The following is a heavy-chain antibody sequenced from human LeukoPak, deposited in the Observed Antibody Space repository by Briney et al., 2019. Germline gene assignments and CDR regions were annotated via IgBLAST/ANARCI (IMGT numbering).Heavy chain of an antibody. CDR1: GGSISSGGYS. D-gene: IGHD3-16*01. J-gene: IGHJ4*02. V-gene: IGHV4-30-2*01. CDR3: ARADYQGLDY. Sequence: SETVSLTCAVSGGSISSGGYSWSWIRQPPGKGLEWIGYIYHSGSTYYNPSLKSRVTISVDRSKNQFSLKLSSVTAADTAAYYCARADYQGLDYWGQGTLVTVSS. CDR2: IYHSGST.